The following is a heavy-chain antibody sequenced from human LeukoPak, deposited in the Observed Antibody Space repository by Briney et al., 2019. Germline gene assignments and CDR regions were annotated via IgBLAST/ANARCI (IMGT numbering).Heavy chain of an antibody. CDR2: INSDGSST. Sequence: GGSLRLSCAASGFTFSSYWMHWVRQAPGKGLVWVSRINSDGSSTSYADSVKGRFTISRDNAKNTLYLQMNSLRAEDTAVYYCARLRQLYNWFDPWGQGTLVTVSS. D-gene: IGHD4-11*01. CDR1: GFTFSSYW. CDR3: ARLRQLYNWFDP. J-gene: IGHJ5*02. V-gene: IGHV3-74*01.